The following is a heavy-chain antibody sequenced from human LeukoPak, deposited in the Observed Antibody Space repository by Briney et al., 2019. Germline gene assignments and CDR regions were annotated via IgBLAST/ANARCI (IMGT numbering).Heavy chain of an antibody. CDR2: INTNTENP. CDR1: GYTFTGYY. J-gene: IGHJ6*03. Sequence: GASVKVSCKASGYTFTGYYMHWVRQAPGQGLEWMGWINTNTENPTYAQGFTGRFVFSLDTSVSTAYLQISSLKAEDTAVYYCARAPMGDYCTNGVCYRSSYYYYYMDVWGKGTTVTVSS. D-gene: IGHD2-8*01. CDR3: ARAPMGDYCTNGVCYRSSYYYYYMDV. V-gene: IGHV7-4-1*02.